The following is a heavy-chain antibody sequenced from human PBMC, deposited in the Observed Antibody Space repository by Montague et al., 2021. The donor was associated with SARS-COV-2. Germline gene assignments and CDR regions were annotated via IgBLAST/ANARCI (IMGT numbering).Heavy chain of an antibody. D-gene: IGHD3-22*01. CDR3: ARRPYYYDSSGQFDP. CDR2: IYYSWST. CDR1: GGPISSSTYY. J-gene: IGHJ5*02. V-gene: IGHV4-39*07. Sequence: SETLSLTCTVSGGPISSSTYYWGWIRQPPGKGLEWIASIYYSWSTYFNPSLKSRVAISIDTSKNQFSLKLSSVTAADTAVYYCARRPYYYDSSGQFDPWGQGVLVTVSS.